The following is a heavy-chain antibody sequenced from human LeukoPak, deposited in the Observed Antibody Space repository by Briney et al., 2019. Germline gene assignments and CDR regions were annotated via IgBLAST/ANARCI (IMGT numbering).Heavy chain of an antibody. D-gene: IGHD5-12*01. Sequence: GGSLRLSCAASGFTFSSYEMNWVRQAPGKGLEWVSYISSSGSTIYYADSVKGRFTISRDNAKNSLYLQMNSLRAEDTAIYYCAKRGPETVATIDSWGQGTLVTVSS. J-gene: IGHJ4*02. CDR3: AKRGPETVATIDS. CDR2: ISSSGSTI. V-gene: IGHV3-48*03. CDR1: GFTFSSYE.